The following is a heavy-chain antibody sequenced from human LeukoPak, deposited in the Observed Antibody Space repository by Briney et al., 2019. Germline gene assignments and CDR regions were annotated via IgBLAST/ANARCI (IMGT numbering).Heavy chain of an antibody. D-gene: IGHD5/OR15-5a*01. CDR1: GFTFDDYA. CDR2: INWNSRSI. V-gene: IGHV3-9*01. CDR3: AKGRGDIVSTIDY. J-gene: IGHJ4*02. Sequence: GGSLRLSCAASGFTFDDYAMHWVRQAPGKGLEWVSGINWNSRSIGYADSVKGRFTISRDSAKNSLYLQMNSLSAEDTALYYCAKGRGDIVSTIDYWGQGTLVTVSS.